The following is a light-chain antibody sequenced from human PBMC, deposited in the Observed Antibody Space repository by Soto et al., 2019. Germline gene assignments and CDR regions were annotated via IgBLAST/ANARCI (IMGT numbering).Light chain of an antibody. Sequence: EIVLTQSPGTLSLSPGERATLSCRASQSVNNNYLAWYQQKPGQAPRLLIFGASSRATGIPDRFIGSGSGTEFILTISRLEPDDFAIYHCHQHGGSPETFGQGTKV. CDR3: HQHGGSPET. V-gene: IGKV3-20*01. CDR2: GAS. J-gene: IGKJ1*01. CDR1: QSVNNNY.